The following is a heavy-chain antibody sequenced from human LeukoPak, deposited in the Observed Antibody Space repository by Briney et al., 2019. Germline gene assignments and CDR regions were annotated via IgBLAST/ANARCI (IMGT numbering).Heavy chain of an antibody. CDR2: ISAYNGNT. Sequence: GASVKVSCKASGYSFISYGISWVRQAPGQGLEWMGWISAYNGNTNYAQKLQGRVTMTTDTSTSTAYMELRSLRSDDTAVYYCARPKGLNAVIGAFDIWGQGTMVTVSS. CDR1: GYSFISYG. D-gene: IGHD3-22*01. V-gene: IGHV1-18*01. J-gene: IGHJ3*02. CDR3: ARPKGLNAVIGAFDI.